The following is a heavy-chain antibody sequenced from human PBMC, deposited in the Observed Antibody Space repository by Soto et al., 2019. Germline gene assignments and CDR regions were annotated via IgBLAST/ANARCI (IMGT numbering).Heavy chain of an antibody. CDR1: GFTFSSYA. CDR2: ISGSGGST. CDR3: AKRLLGKVGKYQLLCPNFGELCYYYYMDV. J-gene: IGHJ6*03. D-gene: IGHD2-2*01. Sequence: GGSLRLSCAASGFTFSSYAMSWVRQAPGKGLEWVSAISGSGGSTYYADSVKGRFTISRDNSKNTLYLQMNSLRAEDTAVYYCAKRLLGKVGKYQLLCPNFGELCYYYYMDVWGKGTTVTVSS. V-gene: IGHV3-23*01.